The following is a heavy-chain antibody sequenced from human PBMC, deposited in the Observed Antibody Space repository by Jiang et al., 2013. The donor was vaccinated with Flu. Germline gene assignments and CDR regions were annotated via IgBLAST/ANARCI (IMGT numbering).Heavy chain of an antibody. Sequence: QTLSLTCTVSGGSIGSGGYYWNWIRQHPGKGLEWLGYIYYSGRTDYNPSLKSRLTISVDTSKNQFSLRLASVTAADTAVYFCARDRHDYGADPFDIVGPGDNSHRLF. CDR3: ARDRHDYGADPFDI. CDR1: GGSIGSGGYY. CDR2: IYYSGRT. V-gene: IGHV4-31*03. D-gene: IGHD4-17*01. J-gene: IGHJ3*02.